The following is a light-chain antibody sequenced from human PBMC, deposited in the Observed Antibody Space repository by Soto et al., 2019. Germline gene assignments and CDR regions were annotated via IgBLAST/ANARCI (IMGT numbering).Light chain of an antibody. J-gene: IGLJ2*01. Sequence: NFMLTQPHSVSESPGKTVTISCTRSSGSIASNDGQWYQQRPGSAPTTVIYENNQIPSGVPDRFSGSTDGSSNSASLTIAVLQTEDEADYYCQSYDSSTVVFGGGTQLTVL. CDR2: ENN. CDR1: SGSIASND. V-gene: IGLV6-57*04. CDR3: QSYDSSTVV.